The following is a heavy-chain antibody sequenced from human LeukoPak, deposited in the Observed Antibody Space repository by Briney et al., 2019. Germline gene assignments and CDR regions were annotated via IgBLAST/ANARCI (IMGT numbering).Heavy chain of an antibody. CDR2: IYSGGST. CDR1: GFTFSTYW. J-gene: IGHJ4*02. Sequence: PGGSLRLSCAASGFTFSTYWMHWVRQAPGKGLEWVSFIYSGGSTYYADSVKGRFTISRDNSKNTLYLQMNSLRAEDTAVYYCARGGGWDFDYWGQGTLVTVSS. CDR3: ARGGGWDFDY. D-gene: IGHD6-19*01. V-gene: IGHV3-66*01.